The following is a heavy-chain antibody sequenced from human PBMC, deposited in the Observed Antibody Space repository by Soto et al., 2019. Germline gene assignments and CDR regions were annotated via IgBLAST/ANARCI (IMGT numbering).Heavy chain of an antibody. Sequence: QVQLVESGGGVVQPGRSLRLSCAAPGFIFSNYGMHWVRQAPGKGLEWVAVIWYDGSNKYYPDSVKGRFTISRDNSKNTLYLQMNSLRAEDTAVYYCARGASGSPDYWGQGTLVTVSS. CDR3: ARGASGSPDY. J-gene: IGHJ4*02. V-gene: IGHV3-33*01. CDR1: GFIFSNYG. CDR2: IWYDGSNK. D-gene: IGHD1-26*01.